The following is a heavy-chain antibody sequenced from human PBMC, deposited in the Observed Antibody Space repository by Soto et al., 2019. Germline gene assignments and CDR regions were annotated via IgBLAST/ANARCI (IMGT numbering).Heavy chain of an antibody. V-gene: IGHV4-61*01. CDR2: IYYSGST. Sequence: SETLSLTCTVSGGSVSSGSYYWSWIRQPPGKGLEWIGYIYYSGSTNYNPSLKSRVTISVDTSKNQFSLKLSSVTAADTAVYYCARDSAGLYYYDKDYYYYGMDVWGQGTTVTVSS. CDR1: GGSVSSGSYY. CDR3: ARDSAGLYYYDKDYYYYGMDV. D-gene: IGHD3-22*01. J-gene: IGHJ6*02.